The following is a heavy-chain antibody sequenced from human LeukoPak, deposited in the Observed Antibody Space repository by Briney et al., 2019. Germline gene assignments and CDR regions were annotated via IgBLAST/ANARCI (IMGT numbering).Heavy chain of an antibody. CDR2: IKSKNDGGTA. J-gene: IGHJ4*02. V-gene: IGHV3-15*01. Sequence: GESLRLSCAGSGFIFSTAWLSWVRQAPGKGLEWVGRIKSKNDGGTADYAAPVKGRFTISRDDSKNMLYLQMNSLRTEDTAVYYCTPDWSSGSHWGQGTLVTVSS. CDR1: GFIFSTAW. D-gene: IGHD6-13*01. CDR3: TPDWSSGSH.